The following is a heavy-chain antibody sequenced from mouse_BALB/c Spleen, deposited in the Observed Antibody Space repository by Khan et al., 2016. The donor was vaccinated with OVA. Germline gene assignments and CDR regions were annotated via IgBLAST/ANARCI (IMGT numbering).Heavy chain of an antibody. CDR3: ATLYGNAFAF. CDR2: IDPPNDDS. J-gene: IGHJ3*01. Sequence: VQLQESGAELVKPGASVKLSCSASGFNIKDTYIHWMKQRPEQGLEWIGRIDPPNDDSKYGPKFQAKATLTADTSSNTAYLQLSSLTSEDATDYCCATLYGNAFAFWGQGTLVSVSA. CDR1: GFNIKDTY. D-gene: IGHD2-1*01. V-gene: IGHV14-3*02.